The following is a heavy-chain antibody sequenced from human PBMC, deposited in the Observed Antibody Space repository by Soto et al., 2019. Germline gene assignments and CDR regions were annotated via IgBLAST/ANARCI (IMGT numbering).Heavy chain of an antibody. D-gene: IGHD6-19*01. Sequence: ASVKVSCKASGGTLSSCAISWVQQAPGQGLEWMGGIIPIFGTANYAQKFQGRVTITADKSTSTAYMELSSLRSEDTAVYYCAMGIAVAAKDYWGQGTLVTVSS. J-gene: IGHJ4*02. CDR3: AMGIAVAAKDY. CDR1: GGTLSSCA. V-gene: IGHV1-69*06. CDR2: IIPIFGTA.